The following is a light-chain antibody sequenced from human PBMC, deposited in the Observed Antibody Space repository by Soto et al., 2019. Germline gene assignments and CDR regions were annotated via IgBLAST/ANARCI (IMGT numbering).Light chain of an antibody. Sequence: QSALTQPASVSGSPGQSITISCAGTRDDIGAYDYVSWYQQHPGNAPKLLVYEVTNRPSGVSDRFSGSKSGNTASLTIYGVQAEDEADYYCHSYTNSSAGVFGGGTKLTVL. CDR2: EVT. V-gene: IGLV2-14*01. J-gene: IGLJ3*02. CDR3: HSYTNSSAGV. CDR1: RDDIGAYDY.